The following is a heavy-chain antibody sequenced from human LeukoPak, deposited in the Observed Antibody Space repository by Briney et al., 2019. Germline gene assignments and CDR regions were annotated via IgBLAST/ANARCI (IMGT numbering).Heavy chain of an antibody. Sequence: GASVKVSCKASGYTFTSYYMHWVRQAPGQGLEWMGRIIPILGIANYAQKFQGRVTITADKSTSTAYMELSSLRSEDTAVYYCARDQFIEQWLVLNYFDYWGQGTLVTVSS. CDR3: ARDQFIEQWLVLNYFDY. CDR2: IIPILGIA. CDR1: GYTFTSYY. V-gene: IGHV1-69*04. J-gene: IGHJ4*02. D-gene: IGHD6-19*01.